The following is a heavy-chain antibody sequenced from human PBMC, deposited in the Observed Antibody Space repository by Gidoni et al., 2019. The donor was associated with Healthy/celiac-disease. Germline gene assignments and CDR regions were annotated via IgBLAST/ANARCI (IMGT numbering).Heavy chain of an antibody. D-gene: IGHD5-12*01. CDR2: IIPIFGTA. CDR3: ARDGSGYDLFDY. J-gene: IGHJ4*02. Sequence: QAQLVQSGAAATKPGSSVKVSCKASGSTFSSCAISWVRQAPGQGLEWMGGIIPIFGTANYAQKFQGRVTITADESTSTAYMELSSLRSEDTAVYYCARDGSGYDLFDYWGQGTLVTVSS. CDR1: GSTFSSCA. V-gene: IGHV1-69*01.